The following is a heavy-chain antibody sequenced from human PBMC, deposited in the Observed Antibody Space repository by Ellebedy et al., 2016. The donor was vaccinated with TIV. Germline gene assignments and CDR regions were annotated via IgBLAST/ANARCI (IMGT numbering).Heavy chain of an antibody. CDR1: GYTFTGYY. CDR2: INPNSGGT. Sequence: AASVKVSCKASGYTFTGYYMHWVRQAPGQGLEWMGWINPNSGGTNYAQKFQGRVTMTRDTSISTAYMELSRLRSDDTAVYYCARDMVRGVITTHYYYYGMDVWGQGTTVTVSS. J-gene: IGHJ6*02. CDR3: ARDMVRGVITTHYYYYGMDV. V-gene: IGHV1-2*02. D-gene: IGHD3-10*01.